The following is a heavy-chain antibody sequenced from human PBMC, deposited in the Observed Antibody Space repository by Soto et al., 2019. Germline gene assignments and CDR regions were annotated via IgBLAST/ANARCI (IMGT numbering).Heavy chain of an antibody. J-gene: IGHJ5*02. D-gene: IGHD2-15*01. CDR3: ARHGSYCSGGSCYHYNWFEP. CDR2: IYYSGST. V-gene: IGHV4-59*08. Sequence: PSETLSLTCTVSGGSISSYYWIWIRQPPGKGLEWIGYIYYSGSTNYNPSLKSRVTISVDTSKNQFSLKLSSVTAADTAVYYCARHGSYCSGGSCYHYNWFEPWGQGTLVTVSS. CDR1: GGSISSYY.